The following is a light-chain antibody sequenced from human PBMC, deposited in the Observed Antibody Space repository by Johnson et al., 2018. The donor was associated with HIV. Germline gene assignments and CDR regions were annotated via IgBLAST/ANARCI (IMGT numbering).Light chain of an antibody. Sequence: QSALTQPPSVSAAPGQKVTISCSGSSSNIGNNYVSWYQQLPGTAPKLLIYDNNKRPSGIPDLFSGSKSGTSATLSITGLQTGDEADYYCGTWDSSLSAYVFGTGTKVTVL. CDR3: GTWDSSLSAYV. CDR2: DNN. V-gene: IGLV1-51*01. CDR1: SSNIGNNY. J-gene: IGLJ1*01.